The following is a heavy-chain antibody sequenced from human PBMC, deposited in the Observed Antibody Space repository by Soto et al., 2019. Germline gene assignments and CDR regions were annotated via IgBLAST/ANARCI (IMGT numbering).Heavy chain of an antibody. CDR2: IYYSGST. CDR3: ARHDYDFWSGYAVNWFDP. V-gene: IGHV4-39*01. J-gene: IGHJ5*02. D-gene: IGHD3-3*01. Sequence: TSETLSLTCTVSGGSISSSSYYWGWIRQPPGKGLEWVGSIYYSGSTYYNPSLKSRVTISVDTSKNQFSLKLSSVTAADTAAYYCARHDYDFWSGYAVNWFDPWGQGTLVTVSS. CDR1: GGSISSSSYY.